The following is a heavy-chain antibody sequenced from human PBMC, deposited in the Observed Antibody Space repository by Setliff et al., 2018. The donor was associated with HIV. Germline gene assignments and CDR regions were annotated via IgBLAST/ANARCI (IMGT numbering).Heavy chain of an antibody. CDR1: GDTFTTYD. J-gene: IGHJ4*02. D-gene: IGHD5-12*01. CDR2: MNTNSGNR. CDR3: ARVGNNRLQFFDH. V-gene: IGHV1-8*03. Sequence: ASVKVSCKASGDTFTTYDINWVRQATGQGPEWIGWMNTNSGNREYSPKFQGRVTITADTSASTMYMELSSLRSEDTAVYYCARVGNNRLQFFDHWGQGTLVTVSS.